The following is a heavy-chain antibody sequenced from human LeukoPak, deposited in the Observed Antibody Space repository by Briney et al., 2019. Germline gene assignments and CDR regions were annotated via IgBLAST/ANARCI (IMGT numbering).Heavy chain of an antibody. Sequence: SETLSLTCTVSGASISSSPYYWGWIRQPPGKGLDWIGNMYYRGSTYYKPSLKSRVTISVDTSKNQFSLKLTSVTAADTAVYYCTGHYYFDSSGFPDYWGQGTLVTVSS. CDR1: GASISSSPYY. V-gene: IGHV4-39*01. CDR2: MYYRGST. D-gene: IGHD3-22*01. CDR3: TGHYYFDSSGFPDY. J-gene: IGHJ4*02.